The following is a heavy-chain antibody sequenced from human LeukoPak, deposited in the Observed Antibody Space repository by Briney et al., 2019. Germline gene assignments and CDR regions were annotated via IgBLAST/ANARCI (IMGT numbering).Heavy chain of an antibody. CDR3: ALIPYCTTATCYYFDF. CDR2: ISTYNGDT. CDR1: GGTFSSYA. Sequence: ASVKVSCKASGGTFSSYAISWVRQAPGQGLEWMGWISTYNGDTNYAQKLQGRVTMTADTSTSTTYMELRSLRSGDTAVYYCALIPYCTTATCYYFDFWGQGTLVTVSS. V-gene: IGHV1-18*01. D-gene: IGHD2-2*01. J-gene: IGHJ4*02.